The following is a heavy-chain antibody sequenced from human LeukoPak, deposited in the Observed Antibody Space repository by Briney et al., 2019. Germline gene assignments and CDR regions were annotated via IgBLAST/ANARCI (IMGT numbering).Heavy chain of an antibody. Sequence: GGSLRLSCAASGFMFDYYAMHWVRQASGKGLEWVSGISWNSGSIGYADSVKGRFTISRDNAKNSLYLQMNSLRAENMALYYCTRGDYDSSGYTGGFDYWGQGTLVTVSS. D-gene: IGHD3-22*01. J-gene: IGHJ4*02. CDR3: TRGDYDSSGYTGGFDY. V-gene: IGHV3-9*03. CDR2: ISWNSGSI. CDR1: GFMFDYYA.